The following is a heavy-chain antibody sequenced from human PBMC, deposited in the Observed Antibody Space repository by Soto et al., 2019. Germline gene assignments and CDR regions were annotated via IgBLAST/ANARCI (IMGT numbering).Heavy chain of an antibody. D-gene: IGHD4-17*01. CDR3: ARDYGDYYYFDY. Sequence: GASVKVSCKASGYTFTIYYMHWVRQAPGQGLEWMGIINPSGGSTSYAQKFQGRVTMTRDTSTSTVYMELSSLRSEDTAVYYCARDYGDYYYFDYWGQGTLVTVFS. V-gene: IGHV1-46*01. CDR2: INPSGGST. J-gene: IGHJ4*02. CDR1: GYTFTIYY.